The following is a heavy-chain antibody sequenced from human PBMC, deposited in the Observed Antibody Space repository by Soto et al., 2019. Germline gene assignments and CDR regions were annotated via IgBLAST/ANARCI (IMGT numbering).Heavy chain of an antibody. CDR3: AREKGGAALKGSGMDV. Sequence: QVQVQESGPGLVKPSQTLSLKCSVSGGSIGSRDYYWSWIRQHPEKGLEWIGSIYYNGNTDYNPSIRCRPTMSLDTSMNEFSLKLTSVTAADTAVYDCAREKGGAALKGSGMDVWGQGTTGTVS. J-gene: IGHJ6*02. V-gene: IGHV4-31*02. CDR1: GGSIGSRDYY. CDR2: IYYNGNT. D-gene: IGHD3-10*01.